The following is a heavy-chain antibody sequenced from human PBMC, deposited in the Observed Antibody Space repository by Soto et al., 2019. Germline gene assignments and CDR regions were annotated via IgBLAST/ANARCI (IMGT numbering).Heavy chain of an antibody. J-gene: IGHJ6*02. CDR1: GYTFTSYY. CDR3: ASSRISEYYYYYYGMDV. CDR2: INPSGGST. Sequence: ASVKVSCKASGYTFTSYYMHWVRQAPGQGLEWMGIINPSGGSTSYAQKFQGRVTMTRDTSTSTVYMELSSLRSEDTAVYYCASSRISEYYYYYYGMDVWGQGTTVTVSS. D-gene: IGHD6-13*01. V-gene: IGHV1-46*01.